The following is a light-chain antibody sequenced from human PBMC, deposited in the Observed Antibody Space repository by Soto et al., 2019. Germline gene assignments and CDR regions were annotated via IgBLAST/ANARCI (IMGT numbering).Light chain of an antibody. CDR1: QSSGSNF. CDR3: QQYGSSPRT. CDR2: GAS. V-gene: IGKV3-20*01. Sequence: PATLSVFPWDTATLSFKTSQSSGSNFLAWYQHKPGQAPRLLIYGASNRATGIPDRFSGSGSGTDFTLTISRLEPEDFAVYYCQQYGSSPRTFGQGTKVDIK. J-gene: IGKJ1*01.